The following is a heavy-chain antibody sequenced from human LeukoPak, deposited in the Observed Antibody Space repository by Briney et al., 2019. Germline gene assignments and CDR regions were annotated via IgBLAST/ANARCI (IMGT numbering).Heavy chain of an antibody. D-gene: IGHD5-12*01. V-gene: IGHV3-74*01. CDR3: ARDSPGYGAYAH. CDR2: INSDGSST. Sequence: GGSLTLPCVASGFNFSYYYMYLVRQAPGKGLVWVSRINSDGSSTNYADSMKGRFTISRDNAKNTLYLQMNSLRAEDTAVYYCARDSPGYGAYAHWGRGTLVTVSS. J-gene: IGHJ4*02. CDR1: GFNFSYYY.